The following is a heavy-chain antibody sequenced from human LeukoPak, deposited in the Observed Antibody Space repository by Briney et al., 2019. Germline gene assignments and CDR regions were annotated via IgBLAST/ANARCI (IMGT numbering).Heavy chain of an antibody. J-gene: IGHJ6*03. V-gene: IGHV3-20*04. D-gene: IGHD5-24*01. CDR1: GFTFSSYE. Sequence: PGGSLRLSCAASGFTFSSYEMNWVRQAPGKGLEWVSGINWNGGSTGYADSVKGRFTISRDNAKNSLYLQMSSLRAEDTAVYYCARGMATIDGYYYYMDVWGKGTTVTVSS. CDR2: INWNGGST. CDR3: ARGMATIDGYYYYMDV.